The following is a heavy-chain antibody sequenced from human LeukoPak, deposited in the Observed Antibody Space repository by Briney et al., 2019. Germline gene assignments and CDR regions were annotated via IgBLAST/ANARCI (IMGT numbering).Heavy chain of an antibody. V-gene: IGHV4-4*07. J-gene: IGHJ4*02. D-gene: IGHD1-26*01. CDR3: ARQGYTVSYYFLDY. CDR2: IYSTGST. Sequence: SETLSLTCDVSGGSVRSYWWGWVRQPAGKGLEWLGRIYSTGSTRFNPSLKSRLTLSIDTSTNQFSLALTSVTAADTAVYFCARQGYTVSYYFLDYWSQGTLVTVSS. CDR1: GGSVRSYW.